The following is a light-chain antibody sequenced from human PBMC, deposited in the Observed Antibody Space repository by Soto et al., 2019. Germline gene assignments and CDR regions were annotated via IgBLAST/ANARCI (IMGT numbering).Light chain of an antibody. CDR1: HSLLYSKGYNL. J-gene: IGKJ5*01. Sequence: DIGMNQSPLSLTVTPGEAASSSGRSSHSLLYSKGYNLLDWYLHKPGQSPQLLIYDASNLEAGVPSRFRGSGSGTDFTFTISRLQTEDIAKYYCQPYHRLRTFAQGTRLEIK. CDR3: QPYHRLRT. CDR2: DAS. V-gene: IGKV2-28*01.